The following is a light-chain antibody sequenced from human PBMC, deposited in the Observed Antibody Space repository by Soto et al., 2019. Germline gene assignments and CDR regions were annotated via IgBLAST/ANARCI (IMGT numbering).Light chain of an antibody. Sequence: QSVLTQPPSVSGAPGQRLTISCAGTSSNIGAGFDVHWYQQLPGTAPKLMIYEGSKRPSGVSNRFSGSKSGNTASLTISGLQAEDEADYYCCSYAGSSTVFGGGTKVTVL. V-gene: IGLV1-40*01. CDR1: SSNIGAGFD. J-gene: IGLJ2*01. CDR3: CSYAGSSTV. CDR2: EGS.